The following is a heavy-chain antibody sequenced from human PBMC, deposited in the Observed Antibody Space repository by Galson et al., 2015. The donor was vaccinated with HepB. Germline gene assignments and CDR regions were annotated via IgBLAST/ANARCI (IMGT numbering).Heavy chain of an antibody. CDR3: ARYCGGDCYSSYDAFDI. CDR2: TYYRSKWYN. Sequence: ISGDSVSSNSATWNWIRQSPSRGLEWLGRTYYRSKWYNDYAVSVKSRITINPDTSKNQFSLQLNSVTPEDTAVYYCARYCGGDCYSSYDAFDIWGQGTMVTVSS. J-gene: IGHJ3*02. V-gene: IGHV6-1*01. D-gene: IGHD2-21*01. CDR1: GDSVSSNSAT.